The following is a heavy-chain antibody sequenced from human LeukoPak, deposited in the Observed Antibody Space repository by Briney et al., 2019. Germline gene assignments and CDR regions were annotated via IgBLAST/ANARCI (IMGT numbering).Heavy chain of an antibody. CDR3: ARDPGGGWYYFDY. J-gene: IGHJ4*02. CDR2: IYTSGST. D-gene: IGHD6-19*01. Sequence: PSETLSLTCTVSGGSISSGSYYWSWIRHPAGKGLEWIGRIYTSGSTNYNPSLKSRVTISVATSKNQFSLKLSSVTAADTAVYYCARDPGGGWYYFDYWGQGTLVTVSS. V-gene: IGHV4-61*02. CDR1: GGSISSGSYY.